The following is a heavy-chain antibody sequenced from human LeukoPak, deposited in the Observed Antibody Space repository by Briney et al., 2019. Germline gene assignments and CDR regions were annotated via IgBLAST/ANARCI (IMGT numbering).Heavy chain of an antibody. D-gene: IGHD3-16*01. CDR1: GFSLTTYG. Sequence: PGGSLRLSCVASGFSLTTYGMLWVRQATGKGLQWVAFMRSDGTSKYYGDSVEGRFTISRDNSKSTLYLLMNSLSAEDTGIYYCAKDRPIKGGFDPWGQGTPVTVYS. CDR2: MRSDGTSK. V-gene: IGHV3-30*02. CDR3: AKDRPIKGGFDP. J-gene: IGHJ5*02.